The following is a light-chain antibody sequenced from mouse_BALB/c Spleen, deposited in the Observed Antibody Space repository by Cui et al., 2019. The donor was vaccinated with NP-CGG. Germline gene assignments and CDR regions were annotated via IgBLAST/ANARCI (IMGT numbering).Light chain of an antibody. CDR1: NGAVTTSNY. CDR2: GTN. J-gene: IGLJ1*01. V-gene: IGLV1*01. CDR3: ALWYSNHWV. Sequence: QAVVTQESALTTSPGETVTLNCSSSNGAVTTSNYANWVQEKPDHLFTGLIGGTNNRAPGVPARFSGSLIGDKAALTITGAQTEDEAIYFCALWYSNHWVFGGGTKLTVL.